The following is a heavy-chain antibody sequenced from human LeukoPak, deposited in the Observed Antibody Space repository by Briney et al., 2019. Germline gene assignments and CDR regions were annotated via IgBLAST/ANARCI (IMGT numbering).Heavy chain of an antibody. V-gene: IGHV3-7*01. Sequence: SGGSLRLSCAASGFTFSTYSMSWVRQAPGKGLERVANIKQDGSEKYYVDSVKGRFRISRDNAKNSLNLQLNSLRAEDTAVYYCAREKRYSSSWYGKNFDYRAREPWSPSPQ. CDR1: GFTFSTYS. CDR3: AREKRYSSSWYGKNFDY. J-gene: IGHJ4*02. D-gene: IGHD6-13*01. CDR2: IKQDGSEK.